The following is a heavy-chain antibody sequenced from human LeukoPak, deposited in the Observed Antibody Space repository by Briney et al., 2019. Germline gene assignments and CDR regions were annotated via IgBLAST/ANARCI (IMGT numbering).Heavy chain of an antibody. D-gene: IGHD5-24*01. CDR1: GGSISSGGYY. J-gene: IGHJ4*02. V-gene: IGHV4-31*03. CDR2: IYDSGST. Sequence: SQTLSLTCTVSGGSISSGGYYWSWLRQHPGKGLEWIGYIYDSGSTYYNPSLKSRVTIAVDTSKNQFSLKLSSVTAADTAVYYCARDIPVEYWGQGTLVTVSS. CDR3: ARDIPVEY.